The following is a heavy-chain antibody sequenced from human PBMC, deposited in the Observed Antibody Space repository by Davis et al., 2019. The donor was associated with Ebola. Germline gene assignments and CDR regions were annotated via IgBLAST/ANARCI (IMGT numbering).Heavy chain of an antibody. CDR1: GFTFSSYA. D-gene: IGHD5-12*01. Sequence: GGSLRLSCAASGFTFSSYAMSWVRQAPGKGLEWVSAISGSGGSTYYADSVKGRFTISRDNSKNTLYLQMNSLRAEDTAVYYCARGDIVATIPYYYGMDVWGKGTTVTVSS. CDR3: ARGDIVATIPYYYGMDV. CDR2: ISGSGGST. J-gene: IGHJ6*04. V-gene: IGHV3-23*01.